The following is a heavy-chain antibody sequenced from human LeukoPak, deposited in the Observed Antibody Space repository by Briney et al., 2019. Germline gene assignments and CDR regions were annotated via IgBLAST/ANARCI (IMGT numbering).Heavy chain of an antibody. V-gene: IGHV5-51*01. CDR1: GYSFNTHW. D-gene: IGHD4-17*01. J-gene: IGHJ4*02. CDR2: IYPGDSDT. Sequence: GESLKISCKGFGYSFNTHWIGWVRQMPGKGLEWMGIIYPGDSDTRYSPSFQGQVTISADKSINTAYLGWSSLKASDTAMYYCARRHNGDYENPWDYWGQGTLVTVSS. CDR3: ARRHNGDYENPWDY.